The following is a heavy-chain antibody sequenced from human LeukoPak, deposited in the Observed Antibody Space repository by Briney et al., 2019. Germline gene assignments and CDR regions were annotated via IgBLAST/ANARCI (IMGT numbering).Heavy chain of an antibody. Sequence: TSETLSLTCNVSGGSISSYYWSWIRQPAGKGLEWIGRIYASGSTNYSPSLKSRLTMSVDTSKNQFSLKLSSVTAADTAVYYCARDLRYSSSSGVDYWGQGTLVTVSS. CDR3: ARDLRYSSSSGVDY. CDR2: IYASGST. V-gene: IGHV4-4*07. D-gene: IGHD6-6*01. J-gene: IGHJ4*02. CDR1: GGSISSYY.